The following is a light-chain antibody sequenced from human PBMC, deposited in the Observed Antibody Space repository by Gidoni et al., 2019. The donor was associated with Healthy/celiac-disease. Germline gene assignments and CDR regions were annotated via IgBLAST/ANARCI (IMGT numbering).Light chain of an antibody. CDR1: QSIRSW. V-gene: IGKV1-5*03. CDR3: QQYNSYSLLT. J-gene: IGKJ4*01. CDR2: KAS. Sequence: DIQMTQSPSTLSASVGDRVTITCRASQSIRSWLAWYQQKPGKAPKLLIYKASSLESGVPSRFRGSGSGTEFTLTISSLQPDDFATYYCQQYNSYSLLTFGGGTKVEIK.